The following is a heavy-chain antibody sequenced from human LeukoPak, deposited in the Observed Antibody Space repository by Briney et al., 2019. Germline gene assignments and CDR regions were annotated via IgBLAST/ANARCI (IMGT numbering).Heavy chain of an antibody. J-gene: IGHJ4*02. Sequence: GGSLRLSCAASGFTVSSNYMSWVRQAPGKGLEWVSVIYSGGSTYYADSVKGRFTISRDNSKNTLYLQMNSLRAEDTAVYYCASYSRGYYSSSWYPFDYWGQGTLVTVSS. D-gene: IGHD6-13*01. V-gene: IGHV3-66*01. CDR1: GFTVSSNY. CDR2: IYSGGST. CDR3: ASYSRGYYSSSWYPFDY.